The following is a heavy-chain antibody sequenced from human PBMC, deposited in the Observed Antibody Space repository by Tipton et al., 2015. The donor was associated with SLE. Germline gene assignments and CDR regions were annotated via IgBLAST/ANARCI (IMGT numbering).Heavy chain of an antibody. CDR3: ARCSSGWYNIFYYYMDV. CDR2: ISYSGST. V-gene: IGHV4-59*07. Sequence: TLSPTCTVSGDSISTYYWSWIRQPPGKGLEWIGYISYSGSTNYNPSLKSRVTISLDTSTNQFSLKLNSVTAADTAVYYCARCSSGWYNIFYYYMDVWGKGTTVTVSS. CDR1: GDSISTYY. D-gene: IGHD6-19*01. J-gene: IGHJ6*03.